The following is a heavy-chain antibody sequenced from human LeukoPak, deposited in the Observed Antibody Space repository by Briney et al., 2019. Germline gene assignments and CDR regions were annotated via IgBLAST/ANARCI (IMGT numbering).Heavy chain of an antibody. CDR3: ARGHGGPDDY. CDR1: GYTFTSYD. J-gene: IGHJ4*02. Sequence: ASVKVSCKASGYTFTSYDINWVRQATGQGLEWMGWMNPNSGNTGYAQKFQGRVTITSDTSASTAYMDLSSLTSGDTATYYCARGHGGPDDYWGQGTLVTVSS. V-gene: IGHV1-8*01. D-gene: IGHD2-15*01. CDR2: MNPNSGNT.